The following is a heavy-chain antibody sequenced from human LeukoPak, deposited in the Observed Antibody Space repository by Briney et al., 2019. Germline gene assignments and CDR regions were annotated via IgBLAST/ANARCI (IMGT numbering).Heavy chain of an antibody. D-gene: IGHD3-9*01. Sequence: PSETLSLTCTVSGGSISSYYWSWIRQPAGKGLEYIGRINTSGSTNYKPSLKSRVTISVDASKNQFSLKLGSVTAADTAVYYCAREESDWSSLGYFYHYMDVWGKGTTVTISS. J-gene: IGHJ6*03. CDR1: GGSISSYY. CDR3: AREESDWSSLGYFYHYMDV. V-gene: IGHV4-4*07. CDR2: INTSGST.